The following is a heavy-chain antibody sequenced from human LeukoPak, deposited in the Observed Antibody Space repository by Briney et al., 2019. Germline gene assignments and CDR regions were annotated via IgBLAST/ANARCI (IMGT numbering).Heavy chain of an antibody. V-gene: IGHV1-18*01. D-gene: IGHD5-12*01. J-gene: IGHJ4*02. CDR2: ISAYAGKT. CDR1: GYTFTSYG. Sequence: ASVKVSCQASGYTFTSYGITWVRHSLGQGPEWMGWISAYAGKTEYAQKFQDRITMTTDTSTNTAYMELRSLGSDDTAVYYCARDLGNRVATTPDHWGQGTLVTVSS. CDR3: ARDLGNRVATTPDH.